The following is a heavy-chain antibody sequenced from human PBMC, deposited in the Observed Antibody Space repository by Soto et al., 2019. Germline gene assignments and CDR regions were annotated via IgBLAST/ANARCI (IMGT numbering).Heavy chain of an antibody. CDR2: ISFDGSLK. V-gene: IGHV3-30*04. CDR1: GFTFDSHT. D-gene: IGHD6-13*01. CDR3: ARTYSSSWNYFDY. J-gene: IGHJ4*02. Sequence: QVQLVESGGGVVQPGRSLRLSYAASGFTFDSHTMHWVRQAPGKGLEWVALISFDGSLKYDADSVKGRFTISRDNFKNTLFLEMNSLRAEDTGVYYCARTYSSSWNYFDYWGQGTLVTVSS.